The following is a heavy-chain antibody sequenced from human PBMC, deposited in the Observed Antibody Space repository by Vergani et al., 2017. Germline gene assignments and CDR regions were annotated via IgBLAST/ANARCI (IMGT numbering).Heavy chain of an antibody. Sequence: QMQLVQSGAEVKKTGSSVKVSCKASGYTFTYRYLHWVRQAPGQALEWMGWITPFNGNTNYAQKFQDRVTITRDRSMSTAYMELSSLKSEDTAVFYCARATCSGGSCYRGFEYWGQGSLITDSA. D-gene: IGHD2-15*01. CDR2: ITPFNGNT. J-gene: IGHJ4*02. CDR3: ARATCSGGSCYRGFEY. V-gene: IGHV1-45*02. CDR1: GYTFTYRY.